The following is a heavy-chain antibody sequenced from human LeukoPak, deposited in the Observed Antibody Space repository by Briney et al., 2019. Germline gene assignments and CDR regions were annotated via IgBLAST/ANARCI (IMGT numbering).Heavy chain of an antibody. V-gene: IGHV3-74*01. CDR2: INTGGSST. J-gene: IGHJ6*03. CDR3: ARPRRPYYYDSSGLDYYYMDV. D-gene: IGHD3-22*01. CDR1: GFTFSSYW. Sequence: GGSLRLSCAASGFTFSSYWMHWVRQAPGKGLVWVSRINTGGSSTSYADSVKGRFTISRDNAKNTLHLQMNSVRAEDTAVYYCARPRRPYYYDSSGLDYYYMDVWGKGTTVTVSS.